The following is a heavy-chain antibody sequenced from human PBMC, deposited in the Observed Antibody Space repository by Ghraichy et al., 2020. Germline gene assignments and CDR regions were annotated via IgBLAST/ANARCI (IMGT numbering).Heavy chain of an antibody. CDR3: RGSSGYYGTFDI. D-gene: IGHD3-22*01. CDR1: GFTFRNYG. CDR2: ISSDGTYK. J-gene: IGHJ4*02. V-gene: IGHV3-30*03. Sequence: GGSLRLSCAASGFTFRNYGMHWVRQAPGKGLEWVAVISSDGTYKYYAESVKGRFTISRDDSKSMVYLQMSSLRAGDTAVYYCRGSSGYYGTFDIWGQGTLVSVSS.